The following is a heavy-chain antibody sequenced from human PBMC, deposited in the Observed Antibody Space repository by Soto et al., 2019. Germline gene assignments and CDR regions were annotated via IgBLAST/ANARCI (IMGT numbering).Heavy chain of an antibody. J-gene: IGHJ4*02. CDR1: GGSISSGGYY. CDR2: IYYSGST. CDR3: AGWGNLGYCSSTSCYMDDY. Sequence: SETLSLTRTVSGGSISSGGYYWSWIRQHPGKGLEWIGYIYYSGSTYYNPSLKSRVTISVDTSKNQFSLKLSSVTAADTAVYYCAGWGNLGYCSSTSCYMDDYWGQGTLVTVSS. D-gene: IGHD2-2*03. V-gene: IGHV4-31*03.